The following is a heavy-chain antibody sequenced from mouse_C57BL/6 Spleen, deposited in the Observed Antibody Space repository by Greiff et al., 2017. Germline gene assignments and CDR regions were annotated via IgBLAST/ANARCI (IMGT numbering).Heavy chain of an antibody. CDR1: GYSFTGYY. J-gene: IGHJ2*01. CDR3: ARREGTFDY. CDR2: INPSTGGT. V-gene: IGHV1-42*01. Sequence: EVMLVESGPELVKPGASVKISCKASGYSFTGYYMNWVKQSPEKSLEWIGEINPSTGGTTYNQKFKAKATLTVDKSSSTAYMQLKSLTSEDSAVYYCARREGTFDYWGQGTTLTVSS.